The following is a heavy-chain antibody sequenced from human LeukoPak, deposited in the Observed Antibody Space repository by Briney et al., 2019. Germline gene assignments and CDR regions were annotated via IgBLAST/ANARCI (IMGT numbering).Heavy chain of an antibody. V-gene: IGHV3-53*01. Sequence: PGGSLRLSCAASGFTVSSNYMSWVRQAPGKGLEWVSVIYSGGSTFYAESAKRGFCISTDNSKNTLYLQMNSLRAEDTAVYYCASARGSNYGSLGDWGQGTLVTVSS. CDR3: ASARGSNYGSLGD. D-gene: IGHD5-18*01. CDR1: GFTVSSNY. J-gene: IGHJ4*02. CDR2: IYSGGST.